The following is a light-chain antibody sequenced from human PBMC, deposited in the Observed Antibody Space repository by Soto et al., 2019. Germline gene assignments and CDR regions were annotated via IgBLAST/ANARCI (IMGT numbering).Light chain of an antibody. CDR1: SSAVGG. J-gene: IGLJ1*01. V-gene: IGLV2-14*01. Sequence: QSALTQPASVSGSPGQSITISCTGTSSAVGGYSWYQQHPGKAPKLMIYDVSNRPSGVSNRFSGSKSGNTASLTISGLQAEDEADYYCSSYTSSSTRVFGTGTKLTVL. CDR2: DVS. CDR3: SSYTSSSTRV.